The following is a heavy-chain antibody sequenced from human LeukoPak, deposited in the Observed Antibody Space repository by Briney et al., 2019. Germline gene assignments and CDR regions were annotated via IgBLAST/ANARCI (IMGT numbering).Heavy chain of an antibody. D-gene: IGHD2-2*01. CDR3: AKPLIVVVPAAIPWCGP. CDR1: GFTFSSYA. J-gene: IGHJ5*02. Sequence: GGHLRLTCAASGFTFSSYAMSWVRQAPGKGLEWASAISGSGSSTYYADSVKGRFTISRDNSKNTLYLQMNSLRAEDTAVYYCAKPLIVVVPAAIPWCGPWGQGTLVTVSA. CDR2: ISGSGSST. V-gene: IGHV3-23*01.